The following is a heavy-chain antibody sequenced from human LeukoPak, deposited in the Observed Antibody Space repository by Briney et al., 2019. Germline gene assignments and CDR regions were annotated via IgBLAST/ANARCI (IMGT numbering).Heavy chain of an antibody. V-gene: IGHV4-39*01. CDR3: ARQLEYYYYMDV. CDR1: GGSISSSSYY. CDR2: IYYSGST. J-gene: IGHJ6*03. D-gene: IGHD1-1*01. Sequence: KPSETLSLTCTVSGGSISSSSYYWGWIRQPPGKGLEWIGSIYYSGSTYYNPSLKSRVTISVHTSKNQFPLKLSSVTAADTAVYYCARQLEYYYYMDVWGKGTTVSVSS.